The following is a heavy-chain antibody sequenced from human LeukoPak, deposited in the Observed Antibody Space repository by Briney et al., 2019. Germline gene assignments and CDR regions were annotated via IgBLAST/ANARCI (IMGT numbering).Heavy chain of an antibody. V-gene: IGHV4-34*01. CDR1: GGSFSGYY. Sequence: SETLSLTCAVYGGSFSGYYWSWIRQPPGKGLEWIGEINHSGSTNYNPSLKSRVTISVDTSKNQFSLKLSSVTAADTAVYYCARGQNSGSYFSRNARFDYWGQGTLVTVSS. CDR2: INHSGST. CDR3: ARGQNSGSYFSRNARFDY. D-gene: IGHD1-26*01. J-gene: IGHJ4*02.